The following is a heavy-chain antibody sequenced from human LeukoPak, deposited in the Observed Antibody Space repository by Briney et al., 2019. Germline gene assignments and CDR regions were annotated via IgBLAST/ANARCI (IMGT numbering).Heavy chain of an antibody. D-gene: IGHD6-13*01. V-gene: IGHV7-4-1*02. CDR3: AREKSSSWADP. CDR1: GYTFTSYA. Sequence: EASVKVSCKASGYTFTSYAMNWVRQAPGQGLEWMGLINTNTGNPTYAQGFTGRFVFSLDTSVSTAYLQISSLKAEDTAVYYCAREKSSSWADPWGQGTLVTVSS. J-gene: IGHJ5*02. CDR2: INTNTGNP.